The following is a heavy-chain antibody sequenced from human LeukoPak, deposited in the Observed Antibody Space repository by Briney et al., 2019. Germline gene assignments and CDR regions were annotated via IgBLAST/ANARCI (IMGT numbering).Heavy chain of an antibody. V-gene: IGHV3-21*01. CDR3: ARLYGYGDLYYFDY. Sequence: PGGSLRLSCAASGFIFSTFAMTWVRQAPGKGLEWVSTINFSGGNAYYADSVKGRFTISRDNAKNSLYLQMNSLRADDTAVYYCARLYGYGDLYYFDYWGQGSLVTVPS. CDR1: GFIFSTFA. J-gene: IGHJ4*02. CDR2: INFSGGNA. D-gene: IGHD4-17*01.